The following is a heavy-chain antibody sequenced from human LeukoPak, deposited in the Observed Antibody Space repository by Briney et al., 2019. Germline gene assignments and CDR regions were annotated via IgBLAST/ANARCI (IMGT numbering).Heavy chain of an antibody. CDR1: GGSISGSSYY. Sequence: PSETLSLTCTVSGGSISGSSYYWGWIRQHPGKGLEWIGYIYYSGSTYYNPSLKSRVTISVDTSKNQFSLKLSSVTAADTAVYYCARERYDFWSGYFFGRPRPLGWFDPWGQGTLVTVSS. CDR2: IYYSGST. CDR3: ARERYDFWSGYFFGRPRPLGWFDP. V-gene: IGHV4-31*03. D-gene: IGHD3-3*01. J-gene: IGHJ5*02.